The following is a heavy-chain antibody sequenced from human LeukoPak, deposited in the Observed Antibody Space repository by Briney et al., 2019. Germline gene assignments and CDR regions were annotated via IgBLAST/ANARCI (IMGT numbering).Heavy chain of an antibody. Sequence: GESLKISCKGSEYSFTTYWIAWVRQMPGKGLEWMGVIYPGDSDTRYSPSFQGLVTISVDKSITTAYLQWSSLKASDTAVYYCARSTGSYSLFDYWGQGTLVTVSS. D-gene: IGHD3-10*01. J-gene: IGHJ4*02. CDR2: IYPGDSDT. CDR3: ARSTGSYSLFDY. CDR1: EYSFTTYW. V-gene: IGHV5-51*01.